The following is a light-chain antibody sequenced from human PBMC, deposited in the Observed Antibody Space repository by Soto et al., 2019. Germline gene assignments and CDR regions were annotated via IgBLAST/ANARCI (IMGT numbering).Light chain of an antibody. CDR3: QKYYAALFT. V-gene: IGKV1-27*01. Sequence: DIQMTQSPSSLSASVGDRVTITCRASQGISNSLAWYQQKPGKVPKLLIYAASTLQSGVPSRFSGSGSGTEFTLTISSLQPEDAASYYCQKYYAALFTFGPGTRVDIK. CDR1: QGISNS. J-gene: IGKJ3*01. CDR2: AAS.